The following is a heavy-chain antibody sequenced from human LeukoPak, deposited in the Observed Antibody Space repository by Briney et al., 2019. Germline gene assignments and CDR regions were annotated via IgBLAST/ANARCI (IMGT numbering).Heavy chain of an antibody. Sequence: GGSLRLSCAASGFIFSSYWMSWVRQAPGKGLEWVANIKQDGSEKYYVDSVKGRFTISRDNAKNSLYLQMNSLRAEDTAVYYCARDSSGLLGSYWGQGTLVTVSS. V-gene: IGHV3-7*01. D-gene: IGHD2-21*01. CDR3: ARDSSGLLGSY. J-gene: IGHJ4*02. CDR1: GFIFSSYW. CDR2: IKQDGSEK.